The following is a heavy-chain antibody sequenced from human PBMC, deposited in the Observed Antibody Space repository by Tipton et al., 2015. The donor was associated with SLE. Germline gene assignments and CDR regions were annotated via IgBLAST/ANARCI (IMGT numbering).Heavy chain of an antibody. CDR3: ARLSPLWFGEYNDY. Sequence: TLSLTCIVSGGSITSTPYYWGWIRQSPEKGLEWIGSTHYSGTTYYNPSLESRVTMSMDTSKNQFSLNLRSVTAADTAVYYCARLSPLWFGEYNDYRGQGNRVTVTS. V-gene: IGHV4-39*01. D-gene: IGHD3-10*01. J-gene: IGHJ4*02. CDR1: GGSITSTPYY. CDR2: THYSGTT.